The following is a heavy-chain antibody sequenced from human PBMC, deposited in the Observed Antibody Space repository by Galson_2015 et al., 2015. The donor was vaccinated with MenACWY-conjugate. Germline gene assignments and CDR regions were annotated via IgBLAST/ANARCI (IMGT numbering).Heavy chain of an antibody. CDR3: ARMVVTTMDFDY. CDR2: IDWDDDK. CDR1: GFSLSTSGMC. J-gene: IGHJ4*02. V-gene: IGHV2-70*11. Sequence: PALVKPTQPLTLTCTFSGFSLSTSGMCVSWIRQPPGKALEWLARIDWDDDKYYSTSLKTRLTVSKDTSKNQVVLTMTNMDPVDTATYYCARMVVTTMDFDYWGQGTLVTVSS. D-gene: IGHD4-11*01.